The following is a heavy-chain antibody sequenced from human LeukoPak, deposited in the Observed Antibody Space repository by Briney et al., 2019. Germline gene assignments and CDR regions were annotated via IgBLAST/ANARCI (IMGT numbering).Heavy chain of an antibody. V-gene: IGHV5-51*01. CDR2: IYPGDSDT. D-gene: IGHD1-1*01. Sequence: GESLKISCEGSGYSFTNYWIGWVRQMPGEGLEWMGIIYPGDSDTRYSPSFQGQVTISADRSISTAYLQWSSLKASDTAMYYCARPKEGGTTLVPFDYWGQGTLVTVSS. CDR3: ARPKEGGTTLVPFDY. CDR1: GYSFTNYW. J-gene: IGHJ4*02.